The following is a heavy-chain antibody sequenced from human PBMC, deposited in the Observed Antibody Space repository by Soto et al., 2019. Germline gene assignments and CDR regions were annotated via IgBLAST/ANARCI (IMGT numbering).Heavy chain of an antibody. D-gene: IGHD2-21*01. J-gene: IGHJ6*02. Sequence: PGGSLRLSCSASGSTFSLFAMHWVRQAPGKGLEYLSGISNNGGHTSHAESVTGRFSISRDNSRKLLHLQMSSLRVEDTAVYYCVQASYCFDMDVWGQGTTVTVSS. CDR2: ISNNGGHT. CDR1: GSTFSLFA. V-gene: IGHV3-64D*06. CDR3: VQASYCFDMDV.